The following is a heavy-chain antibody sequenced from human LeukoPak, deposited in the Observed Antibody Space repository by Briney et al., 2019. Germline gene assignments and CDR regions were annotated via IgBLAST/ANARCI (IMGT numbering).Heavy chain of an antibody. Sequence: KTSQTLSLTCTVSGNSISSGDNYWSWIRQPAGKGLEWIGRIYTSGSTNYNPSLKSRVTISVDTSKNQFSLKLSSVTAADTAVYYCARVHSKLSIAKPKYYMDVWGKGTTVTISS. CDR1: GNSISSGDNY. D-gene: IGHD6-6*01. CDR2: IYTSGST. J-gene: IGHJ6*03. V-gene: IGHV4-61*02. CDR3: ARVHSKLSIAKPKYYMDV.